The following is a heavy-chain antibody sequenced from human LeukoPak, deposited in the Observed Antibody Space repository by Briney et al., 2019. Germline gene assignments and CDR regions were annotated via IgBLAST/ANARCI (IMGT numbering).Heavy chain of an antibody. CDR2: ISAYNGNT. D-gene: IGHD3-22*01. CDR1: GYTFTSYG. CDR3: ARDLKGYDSSGTSGY. V-gene: IGHV1-18*01. J-gene: IGHJ4*02. Sequence: GASVKVSCKASGYTFTSYGISWVRQAPGQGLEWMGWISAYNGNTNYAQKLQGRVTMTTDTSTSTAYTELRSLRSDDTAVYYCARDLKGYDSSGTSGYWGQGTLVTVSS.